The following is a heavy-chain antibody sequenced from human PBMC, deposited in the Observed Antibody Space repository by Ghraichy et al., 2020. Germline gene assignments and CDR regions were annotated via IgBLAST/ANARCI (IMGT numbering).Heavy chain of an antibody. CDR1: GYTFTSYD. V-gene: IGHV1-8*01. Sequence: ASVKVSCKASGYTFTSYDINWVRQATGQGLEWMGWMNPNSGNTGYAQKFQGRVTMTRNTSISTAYMELSSLRSEDTAVYYCGRRGERITIFGVVIYDAFDIWGQGTMVTVFS. J-gene: IGHJ3*02. CDR2: MNPNSGNT. CDR3: GRRGERITIFGVVIYDAFDI. D-gene: IGHD3-3*01.